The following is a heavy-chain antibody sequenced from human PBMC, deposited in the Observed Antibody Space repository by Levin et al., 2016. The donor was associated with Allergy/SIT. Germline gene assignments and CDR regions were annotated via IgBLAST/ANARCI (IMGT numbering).Heavy chain of an antibody. V-gene: IGHV1-69*04. CDR2: IIPNIGIT. J-gene: IGHJ3*02. CDR1: GDTFSNYA. Sequence: SVKVSCKASGDTFSNYAISWVRQAPGQGLEWVGRIIPNIGITGYAQKFQGRVTIIADKSTSTVDMELSSLRSDDTAVYYCARGPPGGYSSGYQAPDGFDIWGQGTMVTVSS. D-gene: IGHD3-22*01. CDR3: ARGPPGGYSSGYQAPDGFDI.